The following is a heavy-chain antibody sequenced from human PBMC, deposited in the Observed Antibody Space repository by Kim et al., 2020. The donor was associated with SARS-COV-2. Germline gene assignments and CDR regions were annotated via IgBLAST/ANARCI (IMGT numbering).Heavy chain of an antibody. Sequence: GESLKISCKGSGYSFTSYWIGWVRQMPGKGLEWMGIIYPGEPDTRYSPSFQGQVTISADKSISPAYLQWSSLKASDTAMYYCARQYCSGGSCHYTWFDPWGQGTLVTVSS. CDR1: GYSFTSYW. CDR2: IYPGEPDT. CDR3: ARQYCSGGSCHYTWFDP. D-gene: IGHD2-15*01. J-gene: IGHJ5*02. V-gene: IGHV5-51*01.